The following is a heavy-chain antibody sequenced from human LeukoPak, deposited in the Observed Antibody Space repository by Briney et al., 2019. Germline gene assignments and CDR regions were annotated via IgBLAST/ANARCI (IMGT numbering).Heavy chain of an antibody. D-gene: IGHD3-3*01. V-gene: IGHV1-2*02. J-gene: IGHJ5*02. CDR3: ARSYYDFWSGYYWFDP. CDR2: INPNSGGT. CDR1: GYTFTGYY. Sequence: ASVKVSCKASGYTFTGYYMHWVRQAPGQGLEWMGWINPNSGGTNYAQKFQGRVTMTRDTSISTAYMELSRLRSDDTAVYYCARSYYDFWSGYYWFDPWGQGTQVTVSS.